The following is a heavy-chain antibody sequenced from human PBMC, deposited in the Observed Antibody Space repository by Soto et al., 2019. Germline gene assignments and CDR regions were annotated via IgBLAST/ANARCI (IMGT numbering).Heavy chain of an antibody. Sequence: RGESLKISCKGFGYTFTDYWIVWVRQMPGKGLEWMGIIHPSDSDTRYSPSFRGQVTISADKSISTAYLQWSSLKASDTAIYYCERPAWGLQPDHSGQGPLVTVYS. V-gene: IGHV5-51*01. CDR1: GYTFTDYW. CDR2: IHPSDSDT. J-gene: IGHJ4*02. D-gene: IGHD1-1*01. CDR3: ERPAWGLQPDH.